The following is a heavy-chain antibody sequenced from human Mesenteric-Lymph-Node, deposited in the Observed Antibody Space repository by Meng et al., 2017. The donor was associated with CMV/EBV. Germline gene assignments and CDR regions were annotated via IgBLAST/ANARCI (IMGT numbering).Heavy chain of an antibody. CDR1: GYTFTSYY. CDR3: ARDLNGNYRFDY. CDR2: INPRGGTT. V-gene: IGHV1-46*01. Sequence: SCKASGYTFTSYYMHWVRQAPGQGLEWMGIINPRGGTTSYAQKFQGRVTMTRDTSTSTVYMELSSLISEDTAVYYCARDLNGNYRFDYWGQGTLVTVSS. J-gene: IGHJ4*02. D-gene: IGHD1-7*01.